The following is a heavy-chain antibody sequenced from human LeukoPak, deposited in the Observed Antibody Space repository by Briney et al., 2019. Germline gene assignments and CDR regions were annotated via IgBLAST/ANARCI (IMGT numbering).Heavy chain of an antibody. V-gene: IGHV1-2*02. CDR2: INPKSGGT. CDR1: GYTFSDYS. D-gene: IGHD2-15*01. J-gene: IGHJ5*02. CDR3: VKLAGLSS. Sequence: AASVKVSCKASGYTFSDYSMHWVRQAPGQGLEWMGWINPKSGGTNYAQTFQGRVTMTRDTSISTAYMELSRLRSDDTAVYYCVKLAGLSSWGQGTLVTVSS.